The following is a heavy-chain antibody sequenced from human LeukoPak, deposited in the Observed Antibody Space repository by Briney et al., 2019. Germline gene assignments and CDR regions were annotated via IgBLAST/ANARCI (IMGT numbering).Heavy chain of an antibody. D-gene: IGHD3-9*01. V-gene: IGHV3-23*01. CDR2: ISGSGGST. CDR1: GFTFSSYA. CDR3: AKSLRYFDWLDTPCFDY. J-gene: IGHJ4*02. Sequence: GGSLRLSCAASGFTFSSYAMSWVRQAPGKGLEWVSAISGSGGSTYYADSVKGRFTISRDNSKNTLYLQMNSLRAEDTAVYYCAKSLRYFDWLDTPCFDYWGQGTLVTVSS.